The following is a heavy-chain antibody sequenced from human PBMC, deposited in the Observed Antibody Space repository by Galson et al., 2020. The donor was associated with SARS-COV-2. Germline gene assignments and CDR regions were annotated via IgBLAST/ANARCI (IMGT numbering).Heavy chain of an antibody. CDR2: IYYSGST. J-gene: IGHJ5*02. CDR1: GGSISSSSYY. V-gene: IGHV4-39*01. CDR3: ARQGWEAAAGTRWFDP. Sequence: SETLSLTCTVSGGSISSSSYYWGWIRQPPGKGLEWIGRIYYSGSTYYNPSLKSRVTISVDTSKNQFSLKLSSVTAADTAVYYCARQGWEAAAGTRWFDPWGQGTLVTVSS. D-gene: IGHD6-13*01.